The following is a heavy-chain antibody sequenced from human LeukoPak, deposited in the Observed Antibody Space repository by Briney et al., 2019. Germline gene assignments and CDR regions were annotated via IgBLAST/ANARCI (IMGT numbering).Heavy chain of an antibody. V-gene: IGHV1-18*01. J-gene: IGHJ5*02. Sequence: ASVKVSCKASGYTFTNYGISWLRQAPGQGLEWMGWISAYNGNTNYAQKFQGRVTMTTDTSTTTAYMELRSLRSDDTAVYYCARGSRRAVAGTFLDNWFDPWGQGTLVTVSS. D-gene: IGHD6-19*01. CDR1: GYTFTNYG. CDR3: ARGSRRAVAGTFLDNWFDP. CDR2: ISAYNGNT.